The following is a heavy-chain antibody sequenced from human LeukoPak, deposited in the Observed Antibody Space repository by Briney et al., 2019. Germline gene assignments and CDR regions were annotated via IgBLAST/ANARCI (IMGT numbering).Heavy chain of an antibody. CDR1: GYSFTGYY. J-gene: IGHJ4*02. Sequence: ASVKVSCEASGYSFTGYYIHWVRQAPGQGLEWMGWINPNSGGTNYAQKFQGRVTMTRDTSISTAYMELSRLRSDDTAVYYCASGAPYSGSPYPLYWGQGTLVTVSS. CDR2: INPNSGGT. CDR3: ASGAPYSGSPYPLY. D-gene: IGHD1-26*01. V-gene: IGHV1-2*02.